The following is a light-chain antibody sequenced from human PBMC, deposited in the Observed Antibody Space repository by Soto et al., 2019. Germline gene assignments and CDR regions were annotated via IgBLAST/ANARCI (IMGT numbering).Light chain of an antibody. Sequence: AIRMTQSPSSLSASTGDRVTITCRASQGISSYLAWYQQKPGQDPKLLIYAASTLQSGVPSRFSGSGSGTDFTLTISCLQSEDFATYYCQQYYSYPPITFGQGTRLEIK. CDR2: AAS. V-gene: IGKV1-8*01. CDR1: QGISSY. CDR3: QQYYSYPPIT. J-gene: IGKJ5*01.